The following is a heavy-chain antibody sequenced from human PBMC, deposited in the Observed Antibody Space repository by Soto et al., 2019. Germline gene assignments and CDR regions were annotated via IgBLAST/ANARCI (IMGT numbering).Heavy chain of an antibody. CDR2: INHSGST. Sequence: PSETLSLTCAVYGGSFSGYYWSWIRQPPGKGLEWIGEINHSGSTNYNPSLKSRVTISVDTSKNQFSLKLSSVTAADTAVYYCARETYGDYVGYIDPWGQGILVTVSS. J-gene: IGHJ5*02. D-gene: IGHD4-17*01. V-gene: IGHV4-34*01. CDR1: GGSFSGYY. CDR3: ARETYGDYVGYIDP.